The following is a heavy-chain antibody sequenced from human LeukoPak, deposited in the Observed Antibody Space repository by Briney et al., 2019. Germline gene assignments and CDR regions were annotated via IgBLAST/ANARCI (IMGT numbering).Heavy chain of an antibody. CDR2: IKQDGSEQ. V-gene: IGHV3-7*01. CDR1: GFTFSHYY. D-gene: IGHD2-2*01. J-gene: IGHJ3*02. Sequence: GGSLRLSCAASGFTFSHYYMSWVRQAPGKGLEWVANIKQDGSEQFYLDSVKGRFTISRDNAKNALYLQMHSLRVEDTAVYYCARESIVVVPTTMDDASDIWGQGTMVTVSS. CDR3: ARESIVVVPTTMDDASDI.